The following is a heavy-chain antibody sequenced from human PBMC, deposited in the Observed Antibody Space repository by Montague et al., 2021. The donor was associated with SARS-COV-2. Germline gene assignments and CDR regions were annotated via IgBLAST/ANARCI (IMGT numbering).Heavy chain of an antibody. V-gene: IGHV4-34*01. CDR1: GGSFSGYY. CDR2: INHSGST. Sequence: SETLSLTCAVYGGSFSGYYWSWIRQPPGKGLEWIGEINHSGSTNYIPSLKSRVTISVDTSKNQFSLKLSSVTAADTAVYYCARGRGTALFRRVYFGMDVWGQGTTVTVSS. D-gene: IGHD1-1*01. J-gene: IGHJ6*02. CDR3: ARGRGTALFRRVYFGMDV.